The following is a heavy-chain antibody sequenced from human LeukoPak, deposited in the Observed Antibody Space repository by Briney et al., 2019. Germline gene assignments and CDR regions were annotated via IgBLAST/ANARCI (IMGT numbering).Heavy chain of an antibody. CDR1: GYIFSIYA. J-gene: IGHJ1*01. Sequence: EASVKVSCKASGYIFSIYAMIWVRQAPGQGLELMGWINTNTGNPTYAQGFTGRFVSSLDTSVSTAYLQISSLKTEDTAVYYCARDYTLTVGTTTYFQHWGQGTLVTVSS. CDR2: INTNTGNP. V-gene: IGHV7-4-1*02. D-gene: IGHD1-26*01. CDR3: ARDYTLTVGTTTYFQH.